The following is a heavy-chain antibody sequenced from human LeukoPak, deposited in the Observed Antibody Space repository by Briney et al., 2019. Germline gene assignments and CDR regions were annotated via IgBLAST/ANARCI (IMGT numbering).Heavy chain of an antibody. CDR2: ISGSGGYT. J-gene: IGHJ4*02. V-gene: IGHV3-23*01. CDR1: KFTFSTFS. Sequence: GGSLRLSCAASKFTFSTFSMSWVRQAPGKGLEWVSSISGSGGYTYYADSVKGRFTISRDNSKNTLFLQMNSLRAEDTAVYYCAREGPGVGAPRGSFDYWGQGTLVTVSS. D-gene: IGHD1-26*01. CDR3: AREGPGVGAPRGSFDY.